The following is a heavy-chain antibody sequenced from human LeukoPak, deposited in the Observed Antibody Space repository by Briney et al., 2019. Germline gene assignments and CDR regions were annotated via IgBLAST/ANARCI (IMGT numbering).Heavy chain of an antibody. J-gene: IGHJ5*02. V-gene: IGHV3-23*01. CDR3: AKGHLPFPVTHSSSFTS. Sequence: GGSLRLSCAASGFTFSNYAMSWVRQAPGKGLQWVSGISATGGSTYYADSVKGRFTVSRDMSKSSLYLQMKSLRIEDRSVYYCAKGHLPFPVTHSSSFTSWGQGLLVPVSS. CDR1: GFTFSNYA. CDR2: ISATGGST. D-gene: IGHD4-17*01.